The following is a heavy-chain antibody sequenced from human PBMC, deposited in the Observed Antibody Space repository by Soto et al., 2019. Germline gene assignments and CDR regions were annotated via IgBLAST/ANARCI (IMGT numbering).Heavy chain of an antibody. D-gene: IGHD6-13*01. CDR1: GFTFSSYA. CDR3: AKAQTGYSSSWSDV. Sequence: SLRLSCAASGFTFSSYAMSWVRQAPGKGLEWVSAISGSGGSTYYADSVKGRFTISRDNSKNTLYLQMNSLRAEDTAVYYCAKAQTGYSSSWSDVWGQGTTVTVSS. J-gene: IGHJ6*02. V-gene: IGHV3-23*01. CDR2: ISGSGGST.